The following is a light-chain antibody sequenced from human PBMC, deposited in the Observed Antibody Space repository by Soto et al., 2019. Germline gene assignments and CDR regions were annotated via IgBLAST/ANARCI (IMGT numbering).Light chain of an antibody. CDR1: QGISTW. Sequence: DIQMTQSPSSVSASVGDRVTITCRASQGISTWLAWYQQKPGKAPNLLIFAASSLQSWVPSRFSGSGSGTYFTLTVSSLQPEDFATYYCQQADSFPWTFGQGTKVEIK. J-gene: IGKJ1*01. CDR3: QQADSFPWT. CDR2: AAS. V-gene: IGKV1-12*01.